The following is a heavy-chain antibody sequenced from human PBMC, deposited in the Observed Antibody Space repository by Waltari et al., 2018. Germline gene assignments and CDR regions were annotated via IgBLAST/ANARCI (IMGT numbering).Heavy chain of an antibody. J-gene: IGHJ3*02. CDR1: GFTFRSYS. CDR2: ISSSSSYI. V-gene: IGHV3-21*01. D-gene: IGHD4-17*01. CDR3: ARDDPDYGDYLNAFDI. Sequence: EVQLVESGGGLVKPGGSLRLSCAASGFTFRSYSMNWVRQAPGKGLEWVSSISSSSSYIYYADSVKGRFTISRDNAKNSLYLQMNSLRAEDTAVYYCARDDPDYGDYLNAFDIWGQGTMVTVSS.